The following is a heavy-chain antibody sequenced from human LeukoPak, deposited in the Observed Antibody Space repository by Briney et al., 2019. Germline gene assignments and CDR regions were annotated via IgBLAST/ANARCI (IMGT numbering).Heavy chain of an antibody. CDR2: ISSSGSTL. Sequence: PGGSLRLSCAAPGFTFSDYYMSWIRQAPGKGLERVSYISSSGSTLYYADSVKGRFTISRDNAKNSLYLQMNSLRAEDTAVYYCARDIGYEPINYYYYYGMTSGAKGPRSPSL. J-gene: IGHJ6*02. D-gene: IGHD5-12*01. CDR1: GFTFSDYY. V-gene: IGHV3-11*01. CDR3: ARDIGYEPINYYYYYGMTS.